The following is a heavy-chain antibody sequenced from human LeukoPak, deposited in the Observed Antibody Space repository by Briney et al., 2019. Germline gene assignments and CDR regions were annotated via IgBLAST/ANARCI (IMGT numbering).Heavy chain of an antibody. J-gene: IGHJ4*02. CDR1: VFTFSSYA. V-gene: IGHV3-30*04. CDR3: ARDPSSGSYYFDY. D-gene: IGHD1-26*01. CDR2: ISYDGSNK. Sequence: GRSLRLSRAASVFTFSSYAMHWVRQAPGKGLEWVAVISYDGSNKYYADSVRGRFTIPRDSSRNTLYLQMNSLRAEDTAVYYCARDPSSGSYYFDYWGQGTLVTVSS.